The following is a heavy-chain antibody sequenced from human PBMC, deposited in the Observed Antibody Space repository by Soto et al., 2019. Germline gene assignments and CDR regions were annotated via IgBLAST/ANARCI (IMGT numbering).Heavy chain of an antibody. D-gene: IGHD1-1*01. CDR2: ISGSGGST. CDR1: GVTFSSHA. V-gene: IGHV3-23*01. J-gene: IGHJ6*02. Sequence: GGSLRLSCAAAGVTFSSHARSWVRQAPGKGLEWVSAISGSGGSTYYADSVKGRFTISRDNSKNTLYLQMNSLRAEDTAVYYCAKRRTDLPLLSGMDVWGQGTTVTVSS. CDR3: AKRRTDLPLLSGMDV.